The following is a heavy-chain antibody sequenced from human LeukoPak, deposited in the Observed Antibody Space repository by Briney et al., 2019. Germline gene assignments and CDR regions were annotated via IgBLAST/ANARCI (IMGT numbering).Heavy chain of an antibody. CDR1: GGSISSTSYY. D-gene: IGHD2-8*01. Sequence: PSETLSLTCTASGGSISSTSYYCGWIRQPPGKGLEWIGSISYRGSTYYNPSLRSRVTISVDTSKNQFSLKLSSVTAADTAVYYCASGVGSGEAFDIWGQGTMVTVSS. J-gene: IGHJ3*02. CDR3: ASGVGSGEAFDI. V-gene: IGHV4-39*07. CDR2: ISYRGST.